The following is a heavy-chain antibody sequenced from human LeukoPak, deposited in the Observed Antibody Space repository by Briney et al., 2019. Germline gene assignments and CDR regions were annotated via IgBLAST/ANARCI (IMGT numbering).Heavy chain of an antibody. D-gene: IGHD3-3*01. V-gene: IGHV3-11*01. J-gene: IGHJ5*02. CDR3: AREGRFLEAFDP. CDR1: GFTFSDYY. Sequence: GGSLRLSCAASGFTFSDYYMSWIRQAPGKGLEWVSYISGSGSTVYYAASVRGRFTISRDNAKNSLFLQMNSLRAEDTAVYYCAREGRFLEAFDPWGQGTLVTVSS. CDR2: ISGSGSTV.